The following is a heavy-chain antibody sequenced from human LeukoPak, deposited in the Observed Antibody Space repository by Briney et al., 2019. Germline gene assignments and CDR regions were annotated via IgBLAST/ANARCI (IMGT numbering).Heavy chain of an antibody. Sequence: SETLSLTCAVSGYSISSGDYWGCIRQPPGEGLEWIGTMYYSGSTFYNPSLKSRATISVDTSKKQFSLKLSSVTDADTAVYYCARDLTGYYRFDYWGQGTLVTVSS. J-gene: IGHJ4*02. D-gene: IGHD3-9*01. CDR1: GYSISSGDY. CDR3: ARDLTGYYRFDY. V-gene: IGHV4-38-2*02. CDR2: MYYSGST.